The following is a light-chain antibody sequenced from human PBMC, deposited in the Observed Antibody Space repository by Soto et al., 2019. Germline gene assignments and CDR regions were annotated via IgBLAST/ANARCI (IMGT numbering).Light chain of an antibody. J-gene: IGKJ1*01. CDR3: QQYNSYSWT. CDR2: DAS. Sequence: DIQMTQSPSSVSASVGARVPITCRSSEDISTWLAWYQQKPGKAPKPLIYDASSLESGVPSRFSGSGSGTEFTLTISSLQPDDFATYYCQQYNSYSWTFGQGTKVDIK. CDR1: EDISTW. V-gene: IGKV1-5*01.